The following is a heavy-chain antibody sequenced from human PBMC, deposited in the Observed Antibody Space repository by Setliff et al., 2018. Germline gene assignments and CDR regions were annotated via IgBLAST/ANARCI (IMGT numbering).Heavy chain of an antibody. J-gene: IGHJ4*02. CDR1: GASISSGGYF. CDR3: ARSPSSGSYWNPRPFYSDY. D-gene: IGHD3-10*01. CDR2: ISPDGST. Sequence: KTSETLSLTCAVSGASISSGGYFWTWIRQPAGKGLEWIGHISPDGSTTYNPSLKSRVTISSDTSKNHFSLKVNSVTAADTALYYCARSPSSGSYWNPRPFYSDYWGQGTLVTVSS. V-gene: IGHV4-61*09.